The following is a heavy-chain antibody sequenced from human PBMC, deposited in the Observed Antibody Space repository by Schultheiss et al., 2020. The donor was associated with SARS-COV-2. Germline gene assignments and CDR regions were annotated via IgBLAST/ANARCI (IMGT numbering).Heavy chain of an antibody. J-gene: IGHJ4*02. CDR2: IYYSGST. V-gene: IGHV4-59*01. D-gene: IGHD2-15*01. CDR1: GGFISSYY. CDR3: ARVRCSGGSCYLDY. Sequence: SQTLSLTCTVSGGFISSYYWSWIRQPPGKGLEWIGYIYYSGSTNYNPSLKSRVTISVDTSKNQFSLKLSSVTAADTAVYYCARVRCSGGSCYLDYWGQGTLVTVSS.